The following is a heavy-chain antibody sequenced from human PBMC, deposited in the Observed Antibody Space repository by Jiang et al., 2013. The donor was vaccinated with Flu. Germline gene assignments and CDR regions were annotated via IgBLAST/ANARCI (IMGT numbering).Heavy chain of an antibody. V-gene: IGHV3-30*18. CDR1: GFTFSTYG. Sequence: RSLRLSCAASGFTFSTYGMHWVRQAPGKGLEWWQLYHMMEEKVLCRLREGRFTSSRDTSKNTLYVQMNSLRAEDTAVYYCAKDRGSGYYLAALDIWGQGTMVTVSS. CDR3: AKDRGSGYYLAALDI. J-gene: IGHJ3*02. CDR2: YHMMEEK. D-gene: IGHD5-12*01.